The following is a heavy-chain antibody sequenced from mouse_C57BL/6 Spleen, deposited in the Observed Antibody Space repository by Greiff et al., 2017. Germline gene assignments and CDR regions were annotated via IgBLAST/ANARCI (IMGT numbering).Heavy chain of an antibody. CDR1: GYTFTSYW. Sequence: QVQLKQPGAELVKPGASVKMSCKASGYTFTSYWITWVKQRPGQGLEWIGDIYPGSGSTNYNEKFKSKATLTVDTSSSTAYMQLSSLTSEDSAVYYCARRDYYGSSSGDYWGQGTTLTVSS. CDR3: ARRDYYGSSSGDY. J-gene: IGHJ2*01. V-gene: IGHV1-55*01. D-gene: IGHD1-1*01. CDR2: IYPGSGST.